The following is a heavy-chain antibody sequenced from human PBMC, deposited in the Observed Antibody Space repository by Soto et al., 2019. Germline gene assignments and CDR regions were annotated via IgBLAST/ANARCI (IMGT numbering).Heavy chain of an antibody. CDR2: IYHSGST. CDR3: AREVVVISHYGMDV. D-gene: IGHD3-22*01. CDR1: GGSISSSNW. V-gene: IGHV4-4*02. J-gene: IGHJ6*02. Sequence: SETLSLTCAVSGGSISSSNWRSWVRQPPGKGLEWIGEIYHSGSTNYNPSLKSRVTISVDKSKNQFSLKLSSVTAADTAVYYCAREVVVISHYGMDVWGQGTTVTVSS.